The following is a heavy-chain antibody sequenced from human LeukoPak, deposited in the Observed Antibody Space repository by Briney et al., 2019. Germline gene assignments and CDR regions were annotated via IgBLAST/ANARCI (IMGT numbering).Heavy chain of an antibody. Sequence: PGGSLRLSCAAAGFAFDDYGMSWVRQAPWSGLEWGSGINWNGGSTGYADSVKGRFTISRDNAKNSLYLQMNSLRAEDTTLYYCARVSSSWYPGYFQHWGQGTLVIVSS. CDR1: GFAFDDYG. CDR2: INWNGGST. J-gene: IGHJ1*01. V-gene: IGHV3-20*04. D-gene: IGHD6-13*01. CDR3: ARVSSSWYPGYFQH.